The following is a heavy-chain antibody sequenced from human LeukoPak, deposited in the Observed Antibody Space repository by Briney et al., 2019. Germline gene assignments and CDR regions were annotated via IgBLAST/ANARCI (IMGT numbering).Heavy chain of an antibody. V-gene: IGHV4-38-2*02. CDR3: ARRRSGSYPHYYYYMDV. CDR2: IYHSGST. D-gene: IGHD3-10*01. J-gene: IGHJ6*03. Sequence: PSETLSLTCTVSGYSISSGNYWGWIRQSPGKGPEWIGTIYHSGSTNYNPSLKSRVIISVDTSKNQFSLKLSSVTAADTAVYYCARRRSGSYPHYYYYMDVWGKGTTVTISS. CDR1: GYSISSGNY.